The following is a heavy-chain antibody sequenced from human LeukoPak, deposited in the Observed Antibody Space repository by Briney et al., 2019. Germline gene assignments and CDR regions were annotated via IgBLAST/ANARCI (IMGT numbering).Heavy chain of an antibody. V-gene: IGHV1-2*02. CDR2: INPNSGGT. Sequence: ASVKVSCKASGYTFTGYYMHWVRQAPGQGLEWMGWINPNSGGTNYAQKFQGRVTMTRDTSISTAYVELSRLRSDDTAVYYCARFGVVVPAAIVYFDYWGQGTLVTVSS. CDR3: ARFGVVVPAAIVYFDY. D-gene: IGHD2-2*01. J-gene: IGHJ4*02. CDR1: GYTFTGYY.